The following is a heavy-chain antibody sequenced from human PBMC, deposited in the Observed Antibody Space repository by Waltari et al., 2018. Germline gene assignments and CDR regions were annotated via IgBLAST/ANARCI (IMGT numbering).Heavy chain of an antibody. J-gene: IGHJ3*02. CDR2: FYTSGSP. D-gene: IGHD1-26*01. V-gene: IGHV4-4*07. CDR1: GASTSSYY. CDR3: ARDGGLVGPTMASAFDI. Sequence: QVQLQESGPGLVKPSETLSLTCTVSGASTSSYYWSWIRQSAGKGLEWIGRFYTSGSPHYNPSLKSRVTMSVDTSKNQFSLKLSSVTAADTAVYYCARDGGLVGPTMASAFDIWGLGTMVTVSS.